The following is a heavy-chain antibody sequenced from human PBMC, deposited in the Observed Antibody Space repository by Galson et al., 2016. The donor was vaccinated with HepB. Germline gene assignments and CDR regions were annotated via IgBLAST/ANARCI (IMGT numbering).Heavy chain of an antibody. CDR1: GFTLSNYA. Sequence: SLRLSCAASGFTLSNYAIHWVRQAPGKGLEWVAVISYDGSNKYFAVSVKGRFTISRDNSKNTLYLQMTSLKAEDTAVYYCARDDRSGNYYDYYYFGMDVWGQGTTVTVSS. V-gene: IGHV3-30-3*01. CDR2: ISYDGSNK. J-gene: IGHJ6*02. D-gene: IGHD3-10*01. CDR3: ARDDRSGNYYDYYYFGMDV.